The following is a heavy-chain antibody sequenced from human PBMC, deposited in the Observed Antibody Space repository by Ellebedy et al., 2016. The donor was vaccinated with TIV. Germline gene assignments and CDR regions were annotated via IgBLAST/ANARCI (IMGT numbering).Heavy chain of an antibody. CDR2: IIPMFGTA. V-gene: IGHV1-69*13. CDR1: GGTFSSYA. Sequence: ASVKVSCKASGGTFSSYAFSWVRQAPGQGLEWMGGIIPMFGTANYAQKFQGRVTITADESTSTAYMELSSLRSEDTAVYYCARGARYFDSNGYPRYYFDYWGQGTLVTVSS. D-gene: IGHD3-22*01. J-gene: IGHJ4*02. CDR3: ARGARYFDSNGYPRYYFDY.